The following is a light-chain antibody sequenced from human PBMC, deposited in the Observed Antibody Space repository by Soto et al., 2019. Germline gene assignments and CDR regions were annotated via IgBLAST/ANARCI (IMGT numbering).Light chain of an antibody. CDR3: QQFSSYPLT. J-gene: IGKJ4*01. CDR1: QSVSNY. V-gene: IGKV3-11*01. Sequence: VFTQSPSTLSLSPRETAILSCRASQSVSNYLAWYQQKPGQAPRLLIYDASYRATGIPARFSGGGSGTEFTLTISRLEPEDFAVYYCQQFSSYPLTFGGGTKVDI. CDR2: DAS.